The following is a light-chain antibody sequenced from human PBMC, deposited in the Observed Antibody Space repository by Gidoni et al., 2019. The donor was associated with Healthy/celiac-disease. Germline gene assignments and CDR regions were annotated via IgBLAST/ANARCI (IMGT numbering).Light chain of an antibody. CDR2: EVS. V-gene: IGLV2-23*02. J-gene: IGLJ2*01. Sequence: QSALTQPASVSGSPGHSITISCTGTSSDVGSYNLVSWYQQHPGKAPKLMIYEVSKRPSGVSNRFSGSKSGNTASLTISGLQAEDEADYYCCSYAGSSTSVVFGGGTKLTVL. CDR1: SSDVGSYNL. CDR3: CSYAGSSTSVV.